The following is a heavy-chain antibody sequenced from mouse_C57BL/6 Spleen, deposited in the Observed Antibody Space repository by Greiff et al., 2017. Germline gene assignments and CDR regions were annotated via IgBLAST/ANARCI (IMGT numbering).Heavy chain of an antibody. CDR1: GYTFTDYY. Sequence: EVQLQQSGPVLVKPGASVKLSCKASGYTFTDYYMNWVKQSHGKSLEWIGVIIPYNGGTSYNKKFKGKATFTADKSSSTAYMELNSLTSEDSAVYYSARTGNYYGSSSYYFDYWGQGTTLTVSS. D-gene: IGHD1-1*01. J-gene: IGHJ2*01. CDR3: ARTGNYYGSSSYYFDY. CDR2: IIPYNGGT. V-gene: IGHV1-19*01.